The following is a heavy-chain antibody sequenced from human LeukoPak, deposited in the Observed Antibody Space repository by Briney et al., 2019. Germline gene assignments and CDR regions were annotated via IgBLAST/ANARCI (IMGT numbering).Heavy chain of an antibody. CDR3: ARDWYYYDSSGFYYALRY. D-gene: IGHD3-22*01. CDR1: GGTFSSYA. Sequence: GASVKVSCKASGGTFSSYAISWVRQAPGQGLEWMGGIIPIFSTANYAQKFQGRVTISADESTSTAYMELSSLRSEDTAVYYCARDWYYYDSSGFYYALRYWGQGTLVTVSS. V-gene: IGHV1-69*01. CDR2: IIPIFSTA. J-gene: IGHJ4*02.